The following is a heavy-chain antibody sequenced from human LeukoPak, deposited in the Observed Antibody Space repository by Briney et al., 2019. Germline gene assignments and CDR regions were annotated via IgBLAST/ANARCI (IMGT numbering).Heavy chain of an antibody. CDR1: GVSISSGGYY. Sequence: SQTLSLTCTVSGVSISSGGYYWSWVRQHPGKGLEWIGYIYYSGSTYYNPSLKSRVTISVDTSKNQFSLKLSSVTAADTAVYYCARRRGKVGATWPGNFDYWGQGTLVTVSS. V-gene: IGHV4-31*03. D-gene: IGHD1-26*01. CDR3: ARRRGKVGATWPGNFDY. J-gene: IGHJ4*02. CDR2: IYYSGST.